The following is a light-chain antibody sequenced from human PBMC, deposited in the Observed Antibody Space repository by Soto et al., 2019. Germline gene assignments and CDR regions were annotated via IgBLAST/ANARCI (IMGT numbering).Light chain of an antibody. CDR3: SSYTSTSTLYV. CDR2: DVS. CDR1: SSDIGGYNY. J-gene: IGLJ1*01. V-gene: IGLV2-14*03. Sequence: QSALTQPTSVSGSTGESITISCTGTSSDIGGYNYVSWYQQLPGKVPKLIIYDVSNRPSGVSDRFSGSKSGNAASLTISGLQAEDEADYYCSSYTSTSTLYVFGTGTKVTV.